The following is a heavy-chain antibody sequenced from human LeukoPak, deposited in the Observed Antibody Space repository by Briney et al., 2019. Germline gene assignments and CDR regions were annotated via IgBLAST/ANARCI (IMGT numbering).Heavy chain of an antibody. J-gene: IGHJ3*02. CDR3: AREHGDYGPDAFDI. Sequence: GGSLRLSCAASGYTVSSNYISWVRQAPGKGLEWVSVIYSGGSTYYADSVKGRFTISRDNSKNTLYLQMNSLRAEDTAVYYCAREHGDYGPDAFDIWGQGTMVTVSS. CDR2: IYSGGST. CDR1: GYTVSSNY. V-gene: IGHV3-53*01. D-gene: IGHD4-17*01.